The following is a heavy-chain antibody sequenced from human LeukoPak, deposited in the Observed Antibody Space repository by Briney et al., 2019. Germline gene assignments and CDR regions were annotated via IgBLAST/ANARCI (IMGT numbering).Heavy chain of an antibody. V-gene: IGHV4-59*01. CDR3: ARLVYSSSSGFDP. D-gene: IGHD6-13*01. J-gene: IGHJ5*02. CDR1: GGSISSYY. CDR2: IYYSGST. Sequence: SETLSLTCTVSGGSISSYYWSWIRQPPGKGLEWIGYIYYSGSTNYNPSLKSRVTISVDTSKNQFSLKLSSVTAADTAVYYCARLVYSSSSGFDPWGQGTLVTVSS.